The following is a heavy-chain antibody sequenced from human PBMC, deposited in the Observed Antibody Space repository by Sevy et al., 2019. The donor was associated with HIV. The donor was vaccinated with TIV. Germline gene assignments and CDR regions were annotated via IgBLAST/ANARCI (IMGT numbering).Heavy chain of an antibody. V-gene: IGHV4-59*08. CDR2: IYYNGHI. D-gene: IGHD3-10*01. CDR1: GGSITSLY. J-gene: IGHJ4*02. Sequence: SETLSLTCTVSGGSITSLYWNWIRQPPGKGLEWIANIYYNGHINYNPSLKSRVTLSLDTSKNQFSLRLGSVTAADTAMYYCAGENAWGRGYSWGQGTLVTVAS. CDR3: AGENAWGRGYS.